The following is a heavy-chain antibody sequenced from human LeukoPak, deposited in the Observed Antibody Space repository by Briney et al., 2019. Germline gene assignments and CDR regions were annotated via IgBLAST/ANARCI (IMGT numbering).Heavy chain of an antibody. Sequence: GGSLRLSCTTAGFTFSTSGMHWVRHSPGKGLEWVAFIRYDGRNKYYADSVKGRFIISRDNSKNTLYLQMNSLRAEDTAVYYCAKDPTHSRVWDNYDYINLSKWGQGTLVTVSS. D-gene: IGHD3-16*01. CDR1: GFTFSTSG. CDR2: IRYDGRNK. CDR3: AKDPTHSRVWDNYDYINLSK. J-gene: IGHJ4*02. V-gene: IGHV3-30*02.